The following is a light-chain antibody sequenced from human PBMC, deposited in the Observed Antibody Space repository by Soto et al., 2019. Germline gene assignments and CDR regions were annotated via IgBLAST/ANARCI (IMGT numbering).Light chain of an antibody. Sequence: DIQMTQSPTSLSASVGDRVTITCRASQGIRNFVAWYQQKPGKAPKLLIYAASTLQSGVQSRFSGSGSGTDFTLTINSLQPEDVATYSCQKYSSVPVFGPWTKVEIK. CDR3: QKYSSVPV. J-gene: IGKJ3*01. CDR2: AAS. CDR1: QGIRNF. V-gene: IGKV1-27*01.